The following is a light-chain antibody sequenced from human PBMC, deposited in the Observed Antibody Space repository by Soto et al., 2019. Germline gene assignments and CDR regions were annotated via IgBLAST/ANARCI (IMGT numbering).Light chain of an antibody. V-gene: IGLV2-14*01. Sequence: QSALTQPASVSGSPRQSITISCTGTSSDVGGYNYVSWYQQHPGKAPKLMIYEVSNRPSGVSNRFSGSKSGNTASLTISGLQAEDEADYYCSSYTISSTLVVFGGGTKLPVL. CDR3: SSYTISSTLVV. CDR2: EVS. CDR1: SSDVGGYNY. J-gene: IGLJ2*01.